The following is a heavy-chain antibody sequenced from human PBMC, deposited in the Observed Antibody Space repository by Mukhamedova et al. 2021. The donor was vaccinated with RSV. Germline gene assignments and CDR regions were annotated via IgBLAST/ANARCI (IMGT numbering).Heavy chain of an antibody. J-gene: IGHJ6*03. CDR2: ISGSGGST. Sequence: EWVSSISGSGGSTYYADSVKGRFTISRDNSKNMLYLQMNSLRAEDTAVYYCAKHLGSSGTRYYYYMEGWGKGTTVTVAS. CDR3: AKHLGSSGTRYYYYMEG. V-gene: IGHV3-23*01. D-gene: IGHD6-19*01.